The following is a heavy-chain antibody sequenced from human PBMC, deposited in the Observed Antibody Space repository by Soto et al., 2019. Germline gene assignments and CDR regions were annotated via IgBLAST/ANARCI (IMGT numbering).Heavy chain of an antibody. D-gene: IGHD3-22*01. Sequence: QVQLVESAGGVVQPGRSLRLSCAASGFTFSSYGMHWVRQAPGKGLEWVAVISYDGSNKYYADSVKGRFTISRDNSKNTLYLQMNSLRAEDTAVYYCAKENYYDSSGSDAFDIWGQGTMVTVSS. CDR1: GFTFSSYG. J-gene: IGHJ3*02. V-gene: IGHV3-30*18. CDR3: AKENYYDSSGSDAFDI. CDR2: ISYDGSNK.